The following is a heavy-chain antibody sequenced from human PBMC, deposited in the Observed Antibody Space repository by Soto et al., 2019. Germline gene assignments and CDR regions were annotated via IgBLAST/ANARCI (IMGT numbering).Heavy chain of an antibody. D-gene: IGHD6-13*01. CDR2: ISYDGSNK. Sequence: QVQLVESGGGVVQPGRSLRLSCAASGFTFSSYAMHWVRQAPGKGLEWVAVISYDGSNKYYADSVKGRFTISRDNSKNTLYLQMNRLRAEDTAVYYCAREESSWPHDAFDIWGQGTMVTVSS. J-gene: IGHJ3*02. V-gene: IGHV3-30-3*01. CDR3: AREESSWPHDAFDI. CDR1: GFTFSSYA.